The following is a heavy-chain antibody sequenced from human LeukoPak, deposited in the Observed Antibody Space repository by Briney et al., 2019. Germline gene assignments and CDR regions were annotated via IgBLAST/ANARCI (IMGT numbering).Heavy chain of an antibody. J-gene: IGHJ5*02. D-gene: IGHD6-13*01. CDR3: ARGDSSSWYSWFDP. CDR1: GYSISSGYY. Sequence: LSLTCTVSGYSISSGYYWGWIRQAPGKGLEWVSYISSSGSTIYYADSVKGRFTISRDNAKNSLYLQMNSLRAEDTAVYYCARGDSSSWYSWFDPWGQGTLVTVSS. V-gene: IGHV3-11*01. CDR2: ISSSGSTI.